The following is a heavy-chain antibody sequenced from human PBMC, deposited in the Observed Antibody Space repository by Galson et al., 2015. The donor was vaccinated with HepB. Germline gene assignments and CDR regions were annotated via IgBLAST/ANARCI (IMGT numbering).Heavy chain of an antibody. CDR3: AKAHAPVAGSYYFDY. CDR1: GFTFSSYG. V-gene: IGHV3-30*18. J-gene: IGHJ4*02. D-gene: IGHD6-19*01. CDR2: ISYDGSNK. Sequence: SLRLSCAASGFTFSSYGMHWVRQAPGKGLEWVAVISYDGSNKYYADSVKGRFTISRDNSKNTLYLQMNSLRAEDTAVYYCAKAHAPVAGSYYFDYWGQGTLVTVSS.